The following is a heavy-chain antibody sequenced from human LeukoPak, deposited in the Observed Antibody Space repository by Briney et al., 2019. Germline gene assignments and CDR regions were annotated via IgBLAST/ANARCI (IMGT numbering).Heavy chain of an antibody. D-gene: IGHD4-17*01. CDR2: IWYDGSNK. Sequence: GRSLRLSCAASGFTFSSYGMHWVRQAPGKGLEWVAVIWYDGSNKYYADSVKGRFTISRDNSKNTLYLQMNSLRAEDTAVYYCARAIPWNDYGDYGLDYWGQGTLVTVSS. CDR3: ARAIPWNDYGDYGLDY. V-gene: IGHV3-33*01. J-gene: IGHJ4*02. CDR1: GFTFSSYG.